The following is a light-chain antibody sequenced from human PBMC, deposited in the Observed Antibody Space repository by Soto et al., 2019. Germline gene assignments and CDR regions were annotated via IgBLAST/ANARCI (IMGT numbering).Light chain of an antibody. Sequence: EIVLTQSPGTLSLSPGERATLSCRASQSVSSSYLAWYQQKPGQAPRLLIYGASGRATGIPDSFSGSGSGTDFTLTISRLEPEDFAVYYCQQYGSSPYTFGQGTKLEIK. J-gene: IGKJ2*01. V-gene: IGKV3-20*01. CDR2: GAS. CDR3: QQYGSSPYT. CDR1: QSVSSSY.